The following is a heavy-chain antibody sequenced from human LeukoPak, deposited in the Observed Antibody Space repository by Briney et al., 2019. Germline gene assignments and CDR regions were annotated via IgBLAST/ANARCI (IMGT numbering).Heavy chain of an antibody. CDR3: VKDEPASGWYN. V-gene: IGHV3-23*01. D-gene: IGHD6-19*01. CDR1: GFTIGNFH. CDR2: ITHTT. Sequence: GGSLRLSCAASGFTIGNFHMSWVRQAPGKGLQWVSAITHTTHYADSVRGRFTISRDISKNNLYLQMNSLTAEDTAVYYCVKDEPASGWYNWGQGALVTVSS. J-gene: IGHJ4*02.